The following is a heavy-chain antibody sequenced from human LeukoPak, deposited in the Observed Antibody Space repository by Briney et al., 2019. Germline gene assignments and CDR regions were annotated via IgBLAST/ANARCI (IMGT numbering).Heavy chain of an antibody. CDR2: ISSSSSYT. Sequence: GGSLRLSCAASGFTFSSYSMNWVRQAPGKGLEWVSSISSSSSYTYYADSVKGRFTISRDNAKNSLYLQMNSLRAEDTAVYYCARAQKYSYDAFDIWGQGTMVTVSS. D-gene: IGHD4-11*01. CDR1: GFTFSSYS. J-gene: IGHJ3*02. V-gene: IGHV3-21*01. CDR3: ARAQKYSYDAFDI.